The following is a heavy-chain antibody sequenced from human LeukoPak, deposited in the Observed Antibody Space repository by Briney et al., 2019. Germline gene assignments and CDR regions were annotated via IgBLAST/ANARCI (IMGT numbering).Heavy chain of an antibody. CDR3: ATDRGWRTSGYYLYYFEY. D-gene: IGHD3-3*01. V-gene: IGHV3-23*01. Sequence: GGSLRLSCAASGFTFSSYAMSWVRQAPGKGLEWVSAISGSGGSTYYADSVKGRFTISRDNSKNTLYLQMNSLRAEDTAVYYCATDRGWRTSGYYLYYFEYWGQGTLVTYSS. J-gene: IGHJ4*02. CDR2: ISGSGGST. CDR1: GFTFSSYA.